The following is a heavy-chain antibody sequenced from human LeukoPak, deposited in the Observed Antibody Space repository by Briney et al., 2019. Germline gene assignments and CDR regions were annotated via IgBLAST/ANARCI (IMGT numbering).Heavy chain of an antibody. V-gene: IGHV4-34*01. CDR3: ARGVDRGRIAAAGNNWFDP. CDR1: GGSFSGYY. J-gene: IGHJ5*02. CDR2: INHSGST. D-gene: IGHD6-13*01. Sequence: SETLSLTRAVYGGSFSGYYWSWLRQPPGKGLEWIGEINHSGSTNYNPSLKSRVTISVDTSKNQFSLKLSSVTAADTAVYYCARGVDRGRIAAAGNNWFDPWGQGTLVTVSS.